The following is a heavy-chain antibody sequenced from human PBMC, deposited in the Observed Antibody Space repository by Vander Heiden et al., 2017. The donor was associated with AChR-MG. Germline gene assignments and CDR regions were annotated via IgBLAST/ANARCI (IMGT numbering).Heavy chain of an antibody. CDR3: ARAPLKAPRSTFGLFEDY. J-gene: IGHJ4*02. CDR1: GFTFSSYG. V-gene: IGHV3-33*01. D-gene: IGHD3-3*01. CDR2: IWYDGSNK. Sequence: QVQLVESGGGAVQPGRSLRRSCAAPGFTFSSYGGHWVRQAPGKGLEWVAVIWYDGSNKYYADSVKGRFTISRDNSKNTLYLQMNSLRAEDTAVYYCARAPLKAPRSTFGLFEDYWGQGTLVTVSS.